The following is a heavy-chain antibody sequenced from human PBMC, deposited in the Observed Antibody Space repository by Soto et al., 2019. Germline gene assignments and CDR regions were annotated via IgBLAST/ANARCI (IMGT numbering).Heavy chain of an antibody. V-gene: IGHV4-39*01. Sequence: QLQLQESGPGLVKHSETLSLTCTVSGGSIXSXSXXWGWIRQPXGKGLEWIGSIYYSGSTYYNPSLKRRXXXXXXXXXXXXXXXXXXXXXXXXXXXXXAXXGVXAVASDYWGQGTLVTVSS. CDR3: AXXGVXAVASDY. CDR1: GGSIXSXSXX. CDR2: IYYSGST. D-gene: IGHD6-19*01. J-gene: IGHJ4*02.